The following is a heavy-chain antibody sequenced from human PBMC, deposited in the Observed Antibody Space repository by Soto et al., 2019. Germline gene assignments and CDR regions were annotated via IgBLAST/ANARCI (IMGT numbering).Heavy chain of an antibody. V-gene: IGHV3-30*14. CDR3: ARDIRGIAAG. D-gene: IGHD6-25*01. J-gene: IGHJ4*02. CDR1: GFTFRSYA. Sequence: GGSLRLSCAASGFTFRSYAMHWVRQAPGKGLEWVAVISYDENKRYYADSVKGRFTISRDNSKNTLYLQMNSLRAEDTAVYYCARDIRGIAAGWGQGTLVTVSS. CDR2: ISYDENKR.